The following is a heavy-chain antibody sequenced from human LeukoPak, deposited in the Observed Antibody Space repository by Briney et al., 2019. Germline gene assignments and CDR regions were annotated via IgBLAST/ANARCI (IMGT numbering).Heavy chain of an antibody. CDR3: AEDQSGVPTYMDV. Sequence: PGGSLRLSCAASGFTFSSYAMSWVRQAPGKGLEWVSAISGSGGSTYYADSVKGRFTISRDNSKNTLYLQMNSLRAEDTAVYYCAEDQSGVPTYMDVWGKGTTVTVSS. D-gene: IGHD3-10*01. V-gene: IGHV3-23*01. CDR2: ISGSGGST. J-gene: IGHJ6*03. CDR1: GFTFSSYA.